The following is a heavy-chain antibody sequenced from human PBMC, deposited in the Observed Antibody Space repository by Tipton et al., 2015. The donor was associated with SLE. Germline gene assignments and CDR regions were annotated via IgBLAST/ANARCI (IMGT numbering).Heavy chain of an antibody. CDR3: ATGGSPLYYGSSRYYYYGVDV. Sequence: QSGAEVKKPGASVKVSCKVSGYTLTELSMHWVRQAPGKGLEWMGGFDPEDGETNYAQQFQGRLTMTEDTSSDTAYMELSSLRSDDTAVYYCATGGSPLYYGSSRYYYYGVDVWGQGTTVTVSS. J-gene: IGHJ6*02. D-gene: IGHD3-22*01. CDR1: GYTLTELS. V-gene: IGHV1-24*01. CDR2: FDPEDGET.